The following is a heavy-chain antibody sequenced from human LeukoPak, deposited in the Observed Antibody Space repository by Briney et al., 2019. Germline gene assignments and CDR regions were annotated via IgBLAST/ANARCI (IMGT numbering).Heavy chain of an antibody. Sequence: GGSLRLSCAASGFTFSSYGMSWVRQAPGKGLEWVSAISGSGGSTYYADSVKGRFTISRDNSKNTLYLQMNSLRAEDTAVYYCAKAKLFLYYFDYWGQGTLVTVSS. CDR2: ISGSGGST. D-gene: IGHD4-23*01. V-gene: IGHV3-23*01. J-gene: IGHJ4*02. CDR1: GFTFSSYG. CDR3: AKAKLFLYYFDY.